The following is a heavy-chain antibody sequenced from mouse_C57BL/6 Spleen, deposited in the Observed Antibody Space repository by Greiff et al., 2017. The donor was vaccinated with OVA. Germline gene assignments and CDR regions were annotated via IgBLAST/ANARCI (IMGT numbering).Heavy chain of an antibody. Sequence: EVQLMESGGGLVKPGGSLTLSCAASGFTFTDYGMHWVRQAPEKGLEWVAYISSGSSTIYYADTVKGRFTISRDNAKNTLFLQMTSLRSEDTAMYYCARGDSSGYQYYAMDYWGQGTSVTVSS. CDR2: ISSGSSTI. D-gene: IGHD3-2*02. CDR3: ARGDSSGYQYYAMDY. V-gene: IGHV5-17*01. CDR1: GFTFTDYG. J-gene: IGHJ4*01.